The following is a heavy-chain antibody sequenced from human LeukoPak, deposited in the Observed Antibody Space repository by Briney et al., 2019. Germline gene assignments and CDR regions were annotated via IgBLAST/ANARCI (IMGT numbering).Heavy chain of an antibody. J-gene: IGHJ4*02. CDR3: ARQYYYDSSGHYYFDY. D-gene: IGHD3-22*01. V-gene: IGHV5-51*01. Sequence: GESLKISCKGSGYSFTSYWIGWVRQMPGKGLEWMGIIYPGDSDTRYSPSFQGQVTISADKSISTAYLQWSSLKASDTAVYYCARQYYYDSSGHYYFDYWGQGTLVTVSS. CDR1: GYSFTSYW. CDR2: IYPGDSDT.